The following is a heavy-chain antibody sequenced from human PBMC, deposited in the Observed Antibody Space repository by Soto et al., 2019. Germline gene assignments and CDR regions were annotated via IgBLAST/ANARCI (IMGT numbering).Heavy chain of an antibody. Sequence: GASVEVSCKASGYTFSRYGISWVRQAPGQGLEWMGWISAYNGNTNYAQKLQGRVTMTTDTSTSTAYMELRSLRSDDTAVYYCARRYFAWHFYDYWGQGTLVTVSS. V-gene: IGHV1-18*01. J-gene: IGHJ4*02. CDR1: GYTFSRYG. CDR2: ISAYNGNT. CDR3: ARRYFAWHFYDY. D-gene: IGHD3-9*01.